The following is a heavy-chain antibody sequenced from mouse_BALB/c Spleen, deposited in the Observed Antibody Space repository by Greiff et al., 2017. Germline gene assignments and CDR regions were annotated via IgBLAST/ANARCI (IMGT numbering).Heavy chain of an antibody. D-gene: IGHD2-2*01. J-gene: IGHJ3*01. CDR1: GYTFTDYN. CDR3: ARGAGYRFAY. Sequence: DVKLVESGPELVKPGASVKISCKASGYTFTDYNMHWVKQSHGKSLEWIGYIYPYNGGTGYNQKFKSKATLTVDNSSSTAYMELRSLTSEDSAVYYCARGAGYRFAYWGQGTLVTVSA. V-gene: IGHV1S29*02. CDR2: IYPYNGGT.